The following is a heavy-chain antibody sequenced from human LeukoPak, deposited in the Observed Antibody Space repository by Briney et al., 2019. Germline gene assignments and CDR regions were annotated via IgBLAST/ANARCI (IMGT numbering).Heavy chain of an antibody. CDR2: INPSGGST. CDR1: GYTFTNYY. Sequence: ASVKVSCKASGYTFTNYYIHWVRQAPGQGLECMGIINPSGGSTSYAQKFQGRVTMTRDMSTSTVYMELSSLRSEDTAVYYCARDHLYCSSTSCYANYFDYWGQGTLVTVSS. CDR3: ARDHLYCSSTSCYANYFDY. J-gene: IGHJ4*02. V-gene: IGHV1-46*01. D-gene: IGHD2-2*01.